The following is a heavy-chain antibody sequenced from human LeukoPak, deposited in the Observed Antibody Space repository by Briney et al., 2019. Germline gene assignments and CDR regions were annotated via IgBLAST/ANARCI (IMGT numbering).Heavy chain of an antibody. CDR1: GGSISSYY. Sequence: SETLSLTCTVSGGSISSYYWSWIRQPAGKGLEWIGRIDTSGNTNYKPSLESRVTMSVDTSKNQFSLKLSPVTAADTAVYYCAGVSSSWYQDWYFDLWGRGTLVTVSS. D-gene: IGHD6-13*01. V-gene: IGHV4-4*07. J-gene: IGHJ2*01. CDR3: AGVSSSWYQDWYFDL. CDR2: IDTSGNT.